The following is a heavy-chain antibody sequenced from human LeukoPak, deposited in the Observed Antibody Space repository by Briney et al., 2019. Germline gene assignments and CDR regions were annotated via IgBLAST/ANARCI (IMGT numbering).Heavy chain of an antibody. V-gene: IGHV3-15*01. Sequence: GGSLRLSCAASGFTFSNAWMNWVRQAPGNGLEWLGRIKSKTDGGTTDYAAPVKGRFTISRDDSKNTLYLQMNSLKTEDTAVYFCVSGDDSWGQGTLVTVSS. CDR1: GFTFSNAW. J-gene: IGHJ4*02. CDR3: VSGDDS. CDR2: IKSKTDGGTT.